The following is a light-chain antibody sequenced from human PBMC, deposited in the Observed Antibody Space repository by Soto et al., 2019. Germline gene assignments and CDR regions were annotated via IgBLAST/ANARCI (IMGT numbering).Light chain of an antibody. CDR3: SSYAGSNNPYV. CDR1: SGDIGGYDY. V-gene: IGLV2-8*01. CDR2: EVT. J-gene: IGLJ1*01. Sequence: QSALTQPPSASGSPGQSVTISCTGTSGDIGGYDYVSWYQQHSGKAPKLMIYEVTKRPLGVPDRFSGSKSGNTASLTVSGLQAEDEADYYCSSYAGSNNPYVFGTGTQLTVL.